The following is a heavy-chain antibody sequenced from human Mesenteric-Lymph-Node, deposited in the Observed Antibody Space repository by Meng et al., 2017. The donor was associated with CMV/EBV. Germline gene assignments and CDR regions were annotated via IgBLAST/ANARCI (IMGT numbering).Heavy chain of an antibody. CDR3: ASGPGIAAAGRFDC. V-gene: IGHV4-34*01. CDR2: INHNGST. CDR1: GGSFSGYH. J-gene: IGHJ4*02. D-gene: IGHD6-13*01. Sequence: GSLRLSCAVYGGSFSGYHWSWIRQPPGKGLEWIGEINHNGSTNYNPSLKSRVTVSVDTSKKQFSLKLSSVTAADTAVYYCASGPGIAAAGRFDCWGQGTRVTVSS.